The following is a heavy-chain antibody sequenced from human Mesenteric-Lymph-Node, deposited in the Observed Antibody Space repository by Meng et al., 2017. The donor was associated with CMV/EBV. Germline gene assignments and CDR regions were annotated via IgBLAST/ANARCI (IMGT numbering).Heavy chain of an antibody. CDR3: ARGDKTYYDILTGYYPWYYYGMDV. D-gene: IGHD3-9*01. CDR1: GFTFSNSD. CDR2: ISSSGSTI. Sequence: LSLTCAASGFTFSNSDMNWVRQAPGKGLEWVSYISSSGSTIYYADSVKGRFTISRDNAKNSLYLQMNSLRAEDTAVYYCARGDKTYYDILTGYYPWYYYGMDVWGQGTTVTVS. J-gene: IGHJ6*02. V-gene: IGHV3-11*01.